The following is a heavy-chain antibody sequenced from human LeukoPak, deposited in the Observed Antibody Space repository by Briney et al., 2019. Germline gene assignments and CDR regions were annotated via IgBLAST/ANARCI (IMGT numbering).Heavy chain of an antibody. J-gene: IGHJ4*02. CDR2: IYHSGST. V-gene: IGHV4-38-2*02. D-gene: IGHD1-26*01. Sequence: PSETLSLTCTVSGYSISSGYYWGWIRQPPGKGLEWIGSIYHSGSTYYNPSLKSRVTISVDTSKNQFSLKLSSVAAADTAVYYCARQWGSGSIHFDYWGQGTLVTVSS. CDR3: ARQWGSGSIHFDY. CDR1: GYSISSGYY.